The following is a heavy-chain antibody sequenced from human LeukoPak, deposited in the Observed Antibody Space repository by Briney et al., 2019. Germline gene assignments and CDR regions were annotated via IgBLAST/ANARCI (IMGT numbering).Heavy chain of an antibody. CDR1: GFTFSSYG. V-gene: IGHV3-30*02. J-gene: IGHJ4*02. Sequence: GGSLRLSCAASGFTFSSYGMHWVRQAPGKGLEWVAFLRFDESNKYYADSVKGRFTISRDNAKNSLYLQMNSLRAEDTAVYYCARDFSWVGAHYFDYWGQGTLVTVSS. CDR3: ARDFSWVGAHYFDY. D-gene: IGHD1-26*01. CDR2: LRFDESNK.